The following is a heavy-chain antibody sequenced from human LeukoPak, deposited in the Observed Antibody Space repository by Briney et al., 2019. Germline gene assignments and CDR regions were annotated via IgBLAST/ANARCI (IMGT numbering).Heavy chain of an antibody. Sequence: GGSLRLSCAASGFTLSNYWMHWVRHAPGKGLVWVSRFNSDGSSTSYADSVKGRFTISRDNAKSTLYLQMNSLRSEDTAVYYCARGPQRGAAANYYGMDVWGQGTTVTVSS. J-gene: IGHJ6*02. CDR2: FNSDGSST. D-gene: IGHD2-2*01. V-gene: IGHV3-74*01. CDR1: GFTLSNYW. CDR3: ARGPQRGAAANYYGMDV.